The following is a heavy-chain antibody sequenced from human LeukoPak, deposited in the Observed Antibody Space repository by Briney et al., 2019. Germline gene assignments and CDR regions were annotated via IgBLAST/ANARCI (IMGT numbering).Heavy chain of an antibody. CDR2: IYYSGST. Sequence: PSETLSLTCTVSGGSISSGDYYWSWIRQPPGKGLEWIGYIYYSGSTYYNPSLKNRVTISVYTSKNQFSLKLSSVTAADTAVYYCARDRRYCSSTSCYSWFDPWGQGTLVTVSS. CDR1: GGSISSGDYY. CDR3: ARDRRYCSSTSCYSWFDP. V-gene: IGHV4-30-4*08. D-gene: IGHD2-2*01. J-gene: IGHJ5*02.